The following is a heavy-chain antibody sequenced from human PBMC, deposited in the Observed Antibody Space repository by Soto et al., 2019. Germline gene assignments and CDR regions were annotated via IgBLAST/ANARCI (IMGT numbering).Heavy chain of an antibody. CDR1: GFTFSSHA. CDR3: ANDLQFSGWLSAQTFDY. J-gene: IGHJ4*02. CDR2: ITGSGDST. V-gene: IGHV3-23*01. D-gene: IGHD6-19*01. Sequence: EVQLLESGGGLVQPGGSLRLSCAVSGFTFSSHAMSWVRQAPGKGLECVSSITGSGDSTYYADSVKGRFTISRDKSKSTLYLQMNSLRADDTAVYYCANDLQFSGWLSAQTFDYWGQGTQVTVSS.